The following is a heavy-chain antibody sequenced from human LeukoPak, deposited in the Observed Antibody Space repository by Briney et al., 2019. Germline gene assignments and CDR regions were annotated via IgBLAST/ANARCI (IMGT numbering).Heavy chain of an antibody. Sequence: GGSLRLSCVASGFTFSNYWMGWVRQAPGKGLEWVANIKPDGSEKFYVDSVKGRFTISRDNAKNSLCLQMNSLRVEDTAVYYCTRDGSGWSNFWGLGTPVIASS. CDR1: GFTFSNYW. J-gene: IGHJ4*02. CDR3: TRDGSGWSNF. CDR2: IKPDGSEK. D-gene: IGHD6-19*01. V-gene: IGHV3-7*01.